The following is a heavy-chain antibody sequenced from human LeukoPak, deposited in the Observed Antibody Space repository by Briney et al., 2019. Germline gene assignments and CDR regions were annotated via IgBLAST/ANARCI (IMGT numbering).Heavy chain of an antibody. D-gene: IGHD4-17*01. J-gene: IGHJ5*02. CDR2: IYHSGST. CDR3: ARFGRKMTAVKRGPNWFDP. V-gene: IGHV4-4*02. CDR1: GGSISSSNW. Sequence: PSETLSLTCAVSGGSISSSNWWSWVRQPPGKGLEWIGEIYHSGSTNYNPSLKSRVTISVDTSKNQFSLKLSSVTAADTAVYYCARFGRKMTAVKRGPNWFDPWGQGTLVTVSS.